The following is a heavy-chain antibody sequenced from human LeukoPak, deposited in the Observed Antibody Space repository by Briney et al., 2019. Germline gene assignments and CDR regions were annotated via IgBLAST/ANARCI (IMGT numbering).Heavy chain of an antibody. CDR3: ARSLVCSGGSCYSYGMDV. Sequence: SETLSLTSTVSGGSISSYYWSWIRQPPGKGLEWIGYIYYSGSTNYNPSLKSRVTISVDTSKNQFSLKLSSVTAADTAVYYCARSLVCSGGSCYSYGMDVWGQGTTVAVSS. J-gene: IGHJ6*02. CDR1: GGSISSYY. D-gene: IGHD2-15*01. CDR2: IYYSGST. V-gene: IGHV4-59*12.